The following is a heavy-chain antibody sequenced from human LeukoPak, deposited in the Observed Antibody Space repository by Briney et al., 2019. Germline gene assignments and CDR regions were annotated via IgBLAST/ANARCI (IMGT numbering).Heavy chain of an antibody. J-gene: IGHJ3*02. CDR3: ARGYAFDI. V-gene: IGHV3-48*02. CDR2: ISYSSSAI. Sequence: QTGGSLRLSRAASGFTFRTYSMNWVRQAPGKGLEWVSYISYSSSAIYYADSVKGRFTISRDNAKNSLYLQMNSLRDEDTAVYYCARGYAFDIWGQGTMVTVSS. CDR1: GFTFRTYS.